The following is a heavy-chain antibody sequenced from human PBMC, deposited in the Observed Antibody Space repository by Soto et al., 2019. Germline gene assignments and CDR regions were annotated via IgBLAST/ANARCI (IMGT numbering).Heavy chain of an antibody. CDR1: GYTFTGYY. V-gene: IGHV1-2*04. CDR2: INPKSGGT. D-gene: IGHD2-2*01. J-gene: IGHJ6*03. CDR3: ARGYCSGTSCYAANYYYYMDV. Sequence: ASVKVSCTASGYTFTGYYIHWVRQAPGQGLEWIGWINPKSGGTHYAQNLQGWVTMARDTSISTAYMELSRLKSDDTAVYYCARGYCSGTSCYAANYYYYMDVWGTGTTVTVSS.